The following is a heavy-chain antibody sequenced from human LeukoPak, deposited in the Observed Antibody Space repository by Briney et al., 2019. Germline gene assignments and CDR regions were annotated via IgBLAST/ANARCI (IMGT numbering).Heavy chain of an antibody. J-gene: IGHJ4*02. CDR2: IWYDGSNK. CDR1: RFTFSSYG. D-gene: IGHD3-10*01. Sequence: GGSLRLSCAASRFTFSSYGMHWVRQAPGKGLEWVAGIWYDGSNKFYADSVKGRFSISRDNSRSTVYLQMNSLRAEDTAVYYCARDPRFGKRQFDYWGQGTLVTVSS. V-gene: IGHV3-33*01. CDR3: ARDPRFGKRQFDY.